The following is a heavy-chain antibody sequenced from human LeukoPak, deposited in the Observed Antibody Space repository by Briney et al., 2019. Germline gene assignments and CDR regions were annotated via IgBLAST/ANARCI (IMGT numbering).Heavy chain of an antibody. CDR2: ISLDGNNE. CDR3: ARDRTSFGGRIASAGIDY. D-gene: IGHD6-13*01. V-gene: IGHV3-30-3*01. CDR1: GFTFSSYA. J-gene: IGHJ4*02. Sequence: QPGGSLRLSCAASGFTFSSYAMYWVRQAPGKGLEWVAVISLDGNNEYYADSVKGRFSLSRDNSMNTLYLQLNSLRPEDTAVYYCARDRTSFGGRIASAGIDYWGQGTLVTVSS.